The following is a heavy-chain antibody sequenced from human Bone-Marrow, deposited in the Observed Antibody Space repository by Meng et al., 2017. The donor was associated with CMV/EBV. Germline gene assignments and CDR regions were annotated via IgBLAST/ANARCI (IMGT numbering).Heavy chain of an antibody. CDR3: ARVPPLAGVVPAAIDYYYYGMDV. V-gene: IGHV1-69*10. Sequence: SVKVSCKASGGTFSSYAISWVRQAPGHGLEWMGGIIPILGIANYAQKFQGRVTITADKSTSTAYMELSSLRSEDTAVYYCARVPPLAGVVPAAIDYYYYGMDVWGQGTTVTVSS. CDR1: GGTFSSYA. CDR2: IIPILGIA. D-gene: IGHD2-2*02. J-gene: IGHJ6*02.